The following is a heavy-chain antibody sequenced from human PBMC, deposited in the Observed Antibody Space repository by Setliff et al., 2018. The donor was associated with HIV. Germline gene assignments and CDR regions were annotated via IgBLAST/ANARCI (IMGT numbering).Heavy chain of an antibody. J-gene: IGHJ5*02. D-gene: IGHD3-3*01. CDR3: ARGYDFWSGKAPHWFDP. CDR1: GVSISSHY. V-gene: IGHV4-59*11. Sequence: SETLSLTCTVSGVSISSHYWSWIRQPPGKGLEWIGYIYFSGSTSYNPSLKSRVTISVDTSKNQFSLKLNSVTAADTAVYYCARGYDFWSGKAPHWFDPWGQGTLVTVSS. CDR2: IYFSGST.